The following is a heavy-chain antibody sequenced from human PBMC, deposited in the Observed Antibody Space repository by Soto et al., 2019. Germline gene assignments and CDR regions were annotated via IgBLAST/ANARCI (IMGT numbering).Heavy chain of an antibody. V-gene: IGHV4-31*03. CDR3: AHYYGPGCYFWFDP. Sequence: PSETRSLTCIVSGGTITSGGYYWSWLRQYPGKGLEWIGYMYYNGSTYYNPSLKSRVTISAETSKTQFSLRLSSVTAADTAVYYCAHYYGPGCYFWFDPWGQGTLVTVSS. CDR1: GGTITSGGYY. D-gene: IGHD3-10*01. CDR2: MYYNGST. J-gene: IGHJ5*02.